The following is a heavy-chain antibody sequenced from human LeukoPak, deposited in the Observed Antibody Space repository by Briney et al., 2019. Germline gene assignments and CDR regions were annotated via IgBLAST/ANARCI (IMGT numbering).Heavy chain of an antibody. CDR3: ARGRGYYEAEYFQH. D-gene: IGHD3-22*01. V-gene: IGHV1-69*04. CDR1: GGTFSSYA. CDR2: IIPILGIA. J-gene: IGHJ1*01. Sequence: GSSVKVSCKASGGTFSSYAISWVRQAPGQGLEWMGRIIPILGIANYAQKFQGRVTITADKSTSTAYKELSSLRSEDTAVYYCARGRGYYEAEYFQHWGQGTLVTVSS.